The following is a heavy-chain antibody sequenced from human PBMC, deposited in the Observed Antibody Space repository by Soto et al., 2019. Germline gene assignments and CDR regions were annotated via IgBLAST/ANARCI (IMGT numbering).Heavy chain of an antibody. V-gene: IGHV3-13*05. CDR3: AEPNQWLVETYYYYYGMDV. CDR1: GFTFSDYD. J-gene: IGHJ6*02. CDR2: IGAARDP. Sequence: AGSLRLSLTASGFTFSDYDVHWVRQGSGKGPEWVSTIGAARDPYYTGSVKGRFAISRENARNSMFLQMNSVTVGDTAVYYCAEPNQWLVETYYYYYGMDVWGQATTVTVYS. D-gene: IGHD6-19*01.